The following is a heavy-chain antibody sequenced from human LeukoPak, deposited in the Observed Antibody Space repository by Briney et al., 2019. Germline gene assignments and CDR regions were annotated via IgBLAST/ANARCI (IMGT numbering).Heavy chain of an antibody. V-gene: IGHV3-48*01. Sequence: SGGSLRLSCAASGFTFSSYSMNWVRQAPGKGLEWVSYISSSSSTIYYADSVKGRFTISRDNVKNSLYLQMNSLRAEDTAVYYCARDAYYDFWSGYPFDYWGQGTLVTVSS. D-gene: IGHD3-3*01. CDR1: GFTFSSYS. J-gene: IGHJ4*02. CDR3: ARDAYYDFWSGYPFDY. CDR2: ISSSSSTI.